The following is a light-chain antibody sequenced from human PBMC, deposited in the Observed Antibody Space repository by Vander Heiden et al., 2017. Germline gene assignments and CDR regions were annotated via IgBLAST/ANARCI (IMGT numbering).Light chain of an antibody. J-gene: IGLJ1*01. CDR2: QGN. V-gene: IGLV3-1*01. CDR3: QAWDGTSVI. CDR1: KLGDKY. Sequence: SYVLTQPPSVSVSPGQTASITCSGDKLGDKYACWYQQKPGQSPVVVIYQGNRRPSGIPERFSGSNSGNTATLTISGTQAMDEADYFCQAWDGTSVIFGSGTKVTVL.